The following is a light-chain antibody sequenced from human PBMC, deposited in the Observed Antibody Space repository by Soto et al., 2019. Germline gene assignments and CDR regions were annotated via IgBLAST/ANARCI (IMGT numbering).Light chain of an antibody. Sequence: IQMTQSPSTLSASVGDRVTITCRASQNIDAWLAWYQQKPGKAPTVLIYKASSLESGVPSRFSGSGSGTEFTLTISSLQPDDSATYYCQRYNTYPLTFGGGTKVDIK. CDR2: KAS. J-gene: IGKJ4*01. CDR3: QRYNTYPLT. V-gene: IGKV1-5*03. CDR1: QNIDAW.